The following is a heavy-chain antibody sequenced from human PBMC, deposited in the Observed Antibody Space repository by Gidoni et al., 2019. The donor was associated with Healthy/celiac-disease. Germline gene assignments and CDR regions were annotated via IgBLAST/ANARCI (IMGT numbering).Heavy chain of an antibody. J-gene: IGHJ4*02. D-gene: IGHD1-26*01. CDR1: GYPHTELS. CDR2: FDPEDGET. V-gene: IGHV1-24*01. Sequence: QVQLVQSGAAVKTPGAPVKVSCQVSGYPHTELSMHWVRQAPGKGLEWIGGFDPEDGETIYAQKFQGRVTMTEDTATDTAYMELSSLRSEDTAVYYCATVVGATQYYFDYWGQGTLVTVSS. CDR3: ATVVGATQYYFDY.